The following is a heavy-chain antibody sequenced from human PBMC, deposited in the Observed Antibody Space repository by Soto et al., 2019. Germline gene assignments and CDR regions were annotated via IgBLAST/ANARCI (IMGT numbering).Heavy chain of an antibody. CDR2: INSGGSA. CDR3: ADMRGQWLPRD. V-gene: IGHV4-59*04. CDR1: GGSISSYY. Sequence: SETLSLTCTVSGGSISSYYWSWIRQPPGEGLEWIGNINSGGSAYYYPSLRTRVTISVDTSKNQFSLRLSSVTAADTAVYYCADMRGQWLPRDWGQGILVTVSS. D-gene: IGHD6-19*01. J-gene: IGHJ4*02.